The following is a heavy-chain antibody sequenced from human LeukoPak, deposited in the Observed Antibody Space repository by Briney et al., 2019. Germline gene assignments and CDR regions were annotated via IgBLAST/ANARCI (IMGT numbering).Heavy chain of an antibody. CDR1: GLTFSIYW. J-gene: IGHJ1*01. Sequence: GGSLRLSCAASGLTFSIYWMHWVRQAPGKGLVWVSRIKSDGSTNYADSVKGRFTISRDNAKNTVSLQMNRLRAEDTGVYYCARAPSEIGGYYPEYFRHWGQGTLVTVSS. V-gene: IGHV3-74*01. CDR2: IKSDGST. CDR3: ARAPSEIGGYYPEYFRH. D-gene: IGHD3-22*01.